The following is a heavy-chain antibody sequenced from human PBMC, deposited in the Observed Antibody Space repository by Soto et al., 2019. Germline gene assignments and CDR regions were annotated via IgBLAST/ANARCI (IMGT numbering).Heavy chain of an antibody. CDR1: GFTFSSYC. CDR3: AKDSFPGVVEYCSGGSCYEPYY. V-gene: IGHV3-30*18. D-gene: IGHD2-15*01. CDR2: ISYDGSNK. J-gene: IGHJ4*02. Sequence: PGGSLRLSCAASGFTFSSYCMHWVRQAPGKGLEWVAVISYDGSNKYYADSVKGRFTISRDNSKNTLYLQMNSLRAEDTAVYYCAKDSFPGVVEYCSGGSCYEPYYWGQGTLVPVSA.